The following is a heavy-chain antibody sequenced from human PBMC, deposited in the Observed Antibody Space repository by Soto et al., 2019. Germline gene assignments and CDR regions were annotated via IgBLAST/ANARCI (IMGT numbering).Heavy chain of an antibody. CDR1: GFTFSSYA. CDR2: ISYDGSNK. J-gene: IGHJ4*02. D-gene: IGHD6-19*01. Sequence: QVQLVESGGGVVQPGRSLRLSCAASGFTFSSYAMHWVRQAPGKGLEWVAVISYDGSNKYYADSVKGRFTISRDNSKNTLYLQMNSLRAEDTAVYYCASYSVYSSGWYPELDYWGQGTLVTVSS. CDR3: ASYSVYSSGWYPELDY. V-gene: IGHV3-30-3*01.